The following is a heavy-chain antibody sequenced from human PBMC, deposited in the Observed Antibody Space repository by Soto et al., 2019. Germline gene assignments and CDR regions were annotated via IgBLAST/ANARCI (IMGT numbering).Heavy chain of an antibody. CDR2: INPSGGST. D-gene: IGHD4-17*01. J-gene: IGHJ4*02. V-gene: IGHV1-46*01. CDR3: ARGCLNRSYGDFAAFFDY. Sequence: GASVKVSCKASGYTFTSYYMHWVRQAPGQGLEWMGIINPSGGSTSYAQKFQGRVTMTRDTSTSTVYMELSSLRSEDTAVYYCARGCLNRSYGDFAAFFDYWGQGTLVTVSS. CDR1: GYTFTSYY.